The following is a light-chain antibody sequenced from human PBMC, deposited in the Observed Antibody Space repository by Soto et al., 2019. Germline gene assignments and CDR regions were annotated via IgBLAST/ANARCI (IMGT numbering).Light chain of an antibody. Sequence: QSALTQPASVSGSPGQSITISCTGTSSDVVGYNYVSWYQHHPGKAPKLMIFDVSNRPSGVSNRFSDSKSGNTASLTISGLQPEDEADYYCSLYTTSNTRQIVFGTGTKVTVL. CDR1: SSDVVGYNY. J-gene: IGLJ1*01. V-gene: IGLV2-14*03. CDR3: SLYTTSNTRQIV. CDR2: DVS.